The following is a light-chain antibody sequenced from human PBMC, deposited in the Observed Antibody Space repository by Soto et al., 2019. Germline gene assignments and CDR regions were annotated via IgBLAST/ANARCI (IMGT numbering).Light chain of an antibody. Sequence: DIVLTQSPATLSLSPGERATLSCRASQGVSSYLAWYQQKPGQAPRLLIYDASNRATGIPARFSGSGSGTDFPLTISSLEPEDFAIYYCQQRTNWPLTFGGGTKVEIK. J-gene: IGKJ4*01. V-gene: IGKV3-11*01. CDR1: QGVSSY. CDR3: QQRTNWPLT. CDR2: DAS.